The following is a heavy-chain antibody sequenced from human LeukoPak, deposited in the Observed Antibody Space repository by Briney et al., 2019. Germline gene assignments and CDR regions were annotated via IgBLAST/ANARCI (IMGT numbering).Heavy chain of an antibody. J-gene: IGHJ4*02. CDR1: GFTLSGYA. V-gene: IGHV3-7*05. CDR3: ATDTAGFDY. CDR2: INQDGSEK. Sequence: GGSLRLSCAASGFTLSGYAMHWVRQAPGKGLEWVAKINQDGSEKYYVDSVKGRFTTSRDNAKNSLYLQMNSLRAEDTAVYYCATDTAGFDYWGQGTLVTVSS.